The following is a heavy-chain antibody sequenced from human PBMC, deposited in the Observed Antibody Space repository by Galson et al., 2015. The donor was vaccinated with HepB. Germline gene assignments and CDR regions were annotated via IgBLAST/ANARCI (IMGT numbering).Heavy chain of an antibody. V-gene: IGHV4-61*02. CDR2: IYSSGNT. J-gene: IGHJ6*02. Sequence: TLSLTCTVSGGSINIGRYYWSWIRQPPGKGLEWIGLIYSSGNTHYNPPLKSRVTISVDTSKNQFSLRVSSVTAADTAMYYCARALGGSCFYGMDVWGQGTTVTVSS. CDR1: GGSINIGRYY. CDR3: ARALGGSCFYGMDV. D-gene: IGHD2-15*01.